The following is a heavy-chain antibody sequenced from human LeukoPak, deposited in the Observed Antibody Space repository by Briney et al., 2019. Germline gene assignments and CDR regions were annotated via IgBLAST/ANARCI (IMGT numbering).Heavy chain of an antibody. CDR2: VRNKLNNYAT. Sequence: QPGGSLRLSCAASGFTFNNAWMSWVRQAPGKGLEWVGRVRNKLNNYATAYAASVKDRFTVSRDDSKNTAFLQMDSLKTEDTAVYYCTRRIHSARYWDDAFDIWGQGTMVTVSS. D-gene: IGHD2-8*02. CDR3: TRRIHSARYWDDAFDI. V-gene: IGHV3-73*01. CDR1: GFTFNNAW. J-gene: IGHJ3*02.